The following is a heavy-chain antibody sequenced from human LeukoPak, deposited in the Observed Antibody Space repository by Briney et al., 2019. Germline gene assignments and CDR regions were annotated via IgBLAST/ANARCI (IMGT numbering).Heavy chain of an antibody. CDR3: ARAAYYYDSSGYYRYFDL. J-gene: IGHJ2*01. D-gene: IGHD3-22*01. Sequence: GGSLRLSCAASGFTFSSYDMHWVRHATGKGLEWVSAIGTAGDTYYPGSVKGRFTISRENAKNSLYLQMNSLRAGDTAVYYCARAAYYYDSSGYYRYFDLWGRGTLVTVSS. CDR1: GFTFSSYD. CDR2: IGTAGDT. V-gene: IGHV3-13*01.